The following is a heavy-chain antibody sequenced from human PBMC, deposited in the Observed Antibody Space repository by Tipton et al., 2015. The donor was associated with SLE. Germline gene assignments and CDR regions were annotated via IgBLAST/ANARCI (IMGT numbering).Heavy chain of an antibody. Sequence: LSLTCAASGFTFSSYEMNWVRQAPGKGLEWVSYISSSGDSIYYADSVKGRFTISRDNAKNSLFLQMNSLRAEDTAVYYCASLICGGDCYYYGMDAWGQGTTVTVSS. V-gene: IGHV3-48*03. J-gene: IGHJ6*02. CDR2: ISSSGDSI. CDR1: GFTFSSYE. CDR3: ASLICGGDCYYYGMDA. D-gene: IGHD2-21*01.